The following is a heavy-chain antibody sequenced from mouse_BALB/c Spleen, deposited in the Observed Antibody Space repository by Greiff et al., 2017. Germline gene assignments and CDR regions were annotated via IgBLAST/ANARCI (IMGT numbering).Heavy chain of an antibody. CDR1: GYSITSDYA. CDR2: ISYSGST. J-gene: IGHJ1*01. CDR3: ARKIRGWYFDV. Sequence: EVQGVESGPGLVKPSQSLSLTCTVTGYSITSDYAWNWIRQFPGNKLEWMGYISYSGSTSYNPSLKSRISITRDTSKNQFFLQLNSVTTEDTATYYCARKIRGWYFDVWGAGTTVTVSS. V-gene: IGHV3-2*02.